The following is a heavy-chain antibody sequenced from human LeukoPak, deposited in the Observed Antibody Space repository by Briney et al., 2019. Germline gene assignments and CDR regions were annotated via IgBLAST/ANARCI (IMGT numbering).Heavy chain of an antibody. CDR1: GGSISSYY. CDR3: ATMGSSSWFVGH. CDR2: IYYSGST. D-gene: IGHD6-13*01. V-gene: IGHV4-59*12. J-gene: IGHJ4*02. Sequence: SETLSLTCTVSGGSISSYYWSWIRQPPGKGLEWIGYIYYSGSTNYNPSLKSRVSMSVDTSKNQFSLKLSSVTAADTAVYYCATMGSSSWFVGHWGQGTLVTVSS.